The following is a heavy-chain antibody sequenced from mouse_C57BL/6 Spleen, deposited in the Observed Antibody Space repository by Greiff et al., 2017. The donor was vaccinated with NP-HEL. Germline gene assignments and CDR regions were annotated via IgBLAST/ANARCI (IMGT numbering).Heavy chain of an antibody. Sequence: QVQLKQSGAELARPGASVKMSCKASGYTFTSYTLHWVKQRPGRGLEWIGYINPSSGYTKYNQKFKDKATLTADKSSSTAYMQLSSLTSEDSAAYECASGNWDGGYWGQGTTLTVSS. V-gene: IGHV1-4*01. CDR2: INPSSGYT. CDR1: GYTFTSYT. J-gene: IGHJ2*01. CDR3: ASGNWDGGY. D-gene: IGHD4-1*01.